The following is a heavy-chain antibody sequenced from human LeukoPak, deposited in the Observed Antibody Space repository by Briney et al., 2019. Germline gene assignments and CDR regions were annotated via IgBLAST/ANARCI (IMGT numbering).Heavy chain of an antibody. V-gene: IGHV4-39*01. CDR1: GGSISSSSYY. CDR2: IYYSGST. CDR3: ASSHDSSGYYYYGMDV. D-gene: IGHD3-22*01. Sequence: SETLSLTCTVSGGSISSSSYYWGWIRQPPGKGLEWIGSIYYSGSTYYNPSLKSRVTISVDTSKNQFSLKLSSVTAADTAVYYCASSHDSSGYYYYGMDVWGQGTTVTVSS. J-gene: IGHJ6*02.